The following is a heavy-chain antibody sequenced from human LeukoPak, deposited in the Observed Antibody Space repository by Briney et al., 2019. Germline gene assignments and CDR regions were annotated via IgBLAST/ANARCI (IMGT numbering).Heavy chain of an antibody. CDR3: ARASGSYWWFDS. CDR1: GYTFTGYY. CDR2: INPNSGGT. Sequence: ASVKVSCKASGYTFTGYYMHWVRQAPGQGLEWMGWINPNSGGTNYAQKFQGRVTMTRDTSIGTVYMELSRLRSDDTAVYYCARASGSYWWFDSWGQGTLVTVSS. J-gene: IGHJ5*01. V-gene: IGHV1-2*02. D-gene: IGHD1-26*01.